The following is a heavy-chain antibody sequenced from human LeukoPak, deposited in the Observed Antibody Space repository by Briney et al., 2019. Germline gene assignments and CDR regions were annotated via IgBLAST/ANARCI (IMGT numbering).Heavy chain of an antibody. Sequence: SQTLSLTCALYGGSFSGYYWSWIRHPPGKGLEWIGEINHSGSTNYNPSLKSRVTISVDTSKNQFSLKLSYVTAADTAVYYCARGWDIVVVVAATPFDYWGQGTLVTVSS. V-gene: IGHV4-34*01. J-gene: IGHJ4*02. CDR3: ARGWDIVVVVAATPFDY. CDR1: GGSFSGYY. D-gene: IGHD2-15*01. CDR2: INHSGST.